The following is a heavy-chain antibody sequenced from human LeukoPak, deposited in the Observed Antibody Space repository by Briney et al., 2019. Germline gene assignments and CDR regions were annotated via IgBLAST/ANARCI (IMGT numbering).Heavy chain of an antibody. D-gene: IGHD3-22*01. CDR2: ISYSGST. CDR3: ARVTGYIVEDYFDY. Sequence: SETLSLTCAVSGASITNNNYNWGWIRQPPGKGLEWIGSISYSGSTYYNPSLKSRVTISVDTSKNQFSLRLSSVTAADTAVYYCARVTGYIVEDYFDYWGQGTLVTVSS. J-gene: IGHJ4*02. CDR1: GASITNNNYN. V-gene: IGHV4-39*07.